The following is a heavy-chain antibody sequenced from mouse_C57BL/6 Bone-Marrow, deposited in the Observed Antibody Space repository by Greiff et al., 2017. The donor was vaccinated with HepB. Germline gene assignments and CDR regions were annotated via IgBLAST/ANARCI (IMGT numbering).Heavy chain of an antibody. Sequence: EVKVVESGGGLVQPGGSLSLSCAASGFTFTDYYMSWVRQPPGKALEWLGFIRNKANGYTTEYSASVKGRFTISRDNSQSILYLQMNALRAEDSATYYCARHGSSFYDAMDYWGQGTSVTVSS. V-gene: IGHV7-3*01. J-gene: IGHJ4*01. CDR3: ARHGSSFYDAMDY. D-gene: IGHD1-1*01. CDR2: IRNKANGYTT. CDR1: GFTFTDYY.